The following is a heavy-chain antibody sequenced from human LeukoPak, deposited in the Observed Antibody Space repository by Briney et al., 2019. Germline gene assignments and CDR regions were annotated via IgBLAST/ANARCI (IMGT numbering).Heavy chain of an antibody. Sequence: GGSLRLSCAASGFIFSTYVMHWVRQAPGKGLEWVAFIRYDGSNKYYADSVKGRFTISRDNSKNTLYLQMNSLRAEDTAVYYCAKDWSPASGRGGYFDYWGQGTLVTVSS. V-gene: IGHV3-30*02. CDR1: GFIFSTYV. CDR3: AKDWSPASGRGGYFDY. D-gene: IGHD6-13*01. CDR2: IRYDGSNK. J-gene: IGHJ4*02.